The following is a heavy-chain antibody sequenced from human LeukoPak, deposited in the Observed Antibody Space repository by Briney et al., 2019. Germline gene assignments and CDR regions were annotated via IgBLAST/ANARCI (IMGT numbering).Heavy chain of an antibody. CDR2: ISSSSSYI. V-gene: IGHV3-21*01. Sequence: GSLRLSCAASGFTFSSYSMNWVRQAPGKGLEWVSSISSSSSYIYYADSVKGGFTISRDKAKNSLYMQMNSLREEDTCVYYSARGSPPSYYDFWSGYYTPYFDYWGQGTLVTVSS. D-gene: IGHD3-3*01. J-gene: IGHJ4*02. CDR1: GFTFSSYS. CDR3: ARGSPPSYYDFWSGYYTPYFDY.